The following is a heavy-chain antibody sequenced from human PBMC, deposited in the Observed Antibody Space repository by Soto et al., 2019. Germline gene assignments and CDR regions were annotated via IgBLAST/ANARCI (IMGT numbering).Heavy chain of an antibody. J-gene: IGHJ4*02. CDR2: IYTSGST. D-gene: IGHD5-18*01. Sequence: PSETLSLTCSVSGTSVSNYYWSWIRQPAGKGLEHIGRIYTSGSTSYNPPLKSRVTMSMDTSQTQIYLNLTSVTAADTAVYYCARGGIHLSYVFDYWGQGIKVTVSS. CDR3: ARGGIHLSYVFDY. V-gene: IGHV4-4*07. CDR1: GTSVSNYY.